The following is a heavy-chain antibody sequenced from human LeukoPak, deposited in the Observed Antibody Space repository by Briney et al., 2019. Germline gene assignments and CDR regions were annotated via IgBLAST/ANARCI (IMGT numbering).Heavy chain of an antibody. CDR3: AKAGGTYYPDHFDP. CDR1: GFTFSSYS. J-gene: IGHJ5*02. D-gene: IGHD3-10*01. CDR2: ISSSSSYI. V-gene: IGHV3-21*01. Sequence: GGSLRLSCAASGFTFSSYSMNWVRQAPGKGLEWVSSISSSSSYIYYADSVKGRFTISRDNAKNSLYLQMNSLRAEDTAVYYCAKAGGTYYPDHFDPWGQGTLVTVSS.